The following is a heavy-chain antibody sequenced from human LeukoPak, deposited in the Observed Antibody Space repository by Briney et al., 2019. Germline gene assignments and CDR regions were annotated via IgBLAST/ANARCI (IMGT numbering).Heavy chain of an antibody. CDR3: ATLDDYYSAY. J-gene: IGHJ4*02. CDR2: IIPIFGTA. V-gene: IGHV1-69*05. D-gene: IGHD3-22*01. CDR1: GGTFSSYA. Sequence: SVKVSCKASGGTFSSYAISWVRQAPGQGLEWMGGIIPIFGTANYAQKFQGRVTMTRDTSTSTVYMELSSLRSEDTAVYYCATLDDYYSAYWGQGTLVTVSS.